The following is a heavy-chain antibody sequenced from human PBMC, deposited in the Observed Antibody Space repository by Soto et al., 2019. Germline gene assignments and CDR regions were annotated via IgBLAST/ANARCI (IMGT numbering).Heavy chain of an antibody. Sequence: EVQLLESGGGLVQPGGSLRLSCAASGVTFSSYAMSWVRQAPGKGLEWVSAISGSGGSTYYADSVKGRFTISRDNSKNTLYLQMNSLRAEDRAVYYCAKKLSRGYWGYMDVWGKGTTVTVSS. CDR2: ISGSGGST. CDR3: AKKLSRGYWGYMDV. V-gene: IGHV3-23*01. D-gene: IGHD5-12*01. CDR1: GVTFSSYA. J-gene: IGHJ6*03.